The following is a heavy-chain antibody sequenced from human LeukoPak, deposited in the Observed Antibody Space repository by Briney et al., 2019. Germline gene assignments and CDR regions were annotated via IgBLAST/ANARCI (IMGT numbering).Heavy chain of an antibody. CDR3: RLLWFGELRFMDV. D-gene: IGHD3-10*01. J-gene: IGHJ6*03. CDR2: INPNSGGT. Sequence: ASVKVSCKASGYTFTGYYMHWVRQAPGQGLEWMGWINPNSGGTNYAQTFQGRVTMTRDTSISTAYMELSRLRSDETAVYYCRLLWFGELRFMDVWGKGTTVTVSS. V-gene: IGHV1-2*02. CDR1: GYTFTGYY.